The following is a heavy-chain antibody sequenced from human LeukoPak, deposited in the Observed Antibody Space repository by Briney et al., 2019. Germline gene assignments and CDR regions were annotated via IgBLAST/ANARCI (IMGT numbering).Heavy chain of an antibody. CDR2: INPSSGAT. CDR3: ARIDYYDSSNYPDY. J-gene: IGHJ4*02. D-gene: IGHD3-22*01. V-gene: IGHV1-2*06. Sequence: ASVKVSCKASGCTFTAYYMHWVRQAPGQGLEWMGRINPSSGATTYAQKFQGRVTMTRDTSISTAYMDLSRLRSDDTALYYCARIDYYDSSNYPDYWGQGTLVTVSS. CDR1: GCTFTAYY.